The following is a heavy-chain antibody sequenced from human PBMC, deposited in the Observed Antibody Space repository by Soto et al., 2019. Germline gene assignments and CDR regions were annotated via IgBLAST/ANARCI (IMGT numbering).Heavy chain of an antibody. Sequence: PSETLSLTCTVSGASVSSGDYYWSWVRQPPGKGLEWIGYIYYIGSTYYNPSLKSRVTISVDTSKNQLSLKLSSVTAADTAVYYCARRHSSSWPHYYYYGMDVWGQGTTVTVSS. CDR2: IYYIGST. J-gene: IGHJ6*02. CDR3: ARRHSSSWPHYYYYGMDV. V-gene: IGHV4-30-4*01. CDR1: GASVSSGDYY. D-gene: IGHD6-13*01.